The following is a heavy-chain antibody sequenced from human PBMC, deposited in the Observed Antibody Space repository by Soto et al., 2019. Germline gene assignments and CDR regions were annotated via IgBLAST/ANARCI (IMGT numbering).Heavy chain of an antibody. CDR1: GGRISSGGYS. D-gene: IGHD2-8*01. Sequence: PSETRSLACAVSGGRISSGGYSWSWIRQPPGKGLEWIGYIYHSGSTYYNPSLKSRVTISVHRSKNQFSLKLSSVTAADTAWYYCASWEFNGVWFPFHHWGQAALVTVS. J-gene: IGHJ4*02. CDR2: IYHSGST. CDR3: ASWEFNGVWFPFHH. V-gene: IGHV4-30-2*01.